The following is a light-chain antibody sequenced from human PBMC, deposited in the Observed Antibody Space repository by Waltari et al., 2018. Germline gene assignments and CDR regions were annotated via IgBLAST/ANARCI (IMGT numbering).Light chain of an antibody. CDR1: SRDVGSYNY. CDR2: EVS. Sequence: QSALTQPASVSGSPGQSITISCTGTSRDVGSYNYASWYQQHPGKAPKLMIYEVSNRPSGVSNRFSGSKAGNTASLTISGLQAEDEADYYCSSDTTNTYVVFGGGTKLTVL. CDR3: SSDTTNTYVV. J-gene: IGLJ2*01. V-gene: IGLV2-14*01.